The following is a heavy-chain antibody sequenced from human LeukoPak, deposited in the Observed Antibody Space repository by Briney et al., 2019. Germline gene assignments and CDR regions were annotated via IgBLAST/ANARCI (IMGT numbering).Heavy chain of an antibody. CDR2: IYNGGNT. CDR3: AKDSGYSGYALDY. V-gene: IGHV3-66*01. Sequence: PGGSLRLSCAASGFSVSSNYMSWVRQAPGKGLEWISLIYNGGNTYYADSVKGRFSISRDNSENRLYLQMHSLRAEDTAIYYCAKDSGYSGYALDYWGQGTLVTVFS. CDR1: GFSVSSNY. J-gene: IGHJ4*02. D-gene: IGHD5-12*01.